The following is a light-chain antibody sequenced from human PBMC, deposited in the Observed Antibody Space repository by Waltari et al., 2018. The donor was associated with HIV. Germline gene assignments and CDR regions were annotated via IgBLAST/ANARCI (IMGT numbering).Light chain of an antibody. CDR3: LSRDDSGNLLV. CDR1: SLRTYY. Sequence: SSEVTQDPAVSVALGQTVRITCQGDSLRTYYASWYQQKPGQAPVVVIYCEKHRPSGIPDLFSCSSSGNTASLTITGAQAEDEADYYCLSRDDSGNLLVFGGGTKLTVL. V-gene: IGLV3-19*01. J-gene: IGLJ2*01. CDR2: CEK.